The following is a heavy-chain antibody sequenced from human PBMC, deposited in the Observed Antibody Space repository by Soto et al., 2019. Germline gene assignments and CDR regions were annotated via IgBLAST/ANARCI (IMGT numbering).Heavy chain of an antibody. D-gene: IGHD2-21*01. J-gene: IGHJ4*02. CDR3: ERESIGAKGADH. Sequence: QVQLVQSGAEVKRPGSSVKVSCESSGDTFNSYVISWVRQAPGQGLEWMGGIIPIIGVTHYAQKFQGRVTISSLSSTGTAYMELTNLGFEDTGLYCCERESIGAKGADHWGQGNLVTVSS. CDR1: GDTFNSYV. CDR2: IIPIIGVT. V-gene: IGHV1-69*17.